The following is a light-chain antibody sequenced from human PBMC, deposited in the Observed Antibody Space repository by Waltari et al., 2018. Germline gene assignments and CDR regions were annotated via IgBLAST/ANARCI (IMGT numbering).Light chain of an antibody. CDR2: GND. CDR1: SSNIGSNS. J-gene: IGLJ2*01. V-gene: IGLV1-44*01. CDR3: EAWDDSLNGPI. Sequence: QSVLTQPPSASGTPGQRVTIFCSGRSSNIGSNSVNWYTQLPGTAPKLLMYGNDQRPSGVPDRFSGSKSGTSASLAISGLQSEDDADYYCEAWDDSLNGPIFGGGTKLTVL.